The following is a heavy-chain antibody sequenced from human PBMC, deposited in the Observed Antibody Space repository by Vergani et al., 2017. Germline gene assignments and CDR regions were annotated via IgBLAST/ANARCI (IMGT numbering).Heavy chain of an antibody. CDR3: ARDRVEIVXTTTYYYYYYGMDV. CDR1: GFTVSSNY. Sequence: EVQLVESGGGLVQPGGSLRLSCAASGFTVSSNYMSWVRQAPGKGLEWVSVIYSGGSTYYADSVKGRFTISRHNSKNTLYLQMNSLRAEDTAVYYCARDRVEIVXTTTYYYYYYGMDVWGQGTTVTVSS. D-gene: IGHD5-12*01. V-gene: IGHV3-53*04. J-gene: IGHJ6*02. CDR2: IYSGGST.